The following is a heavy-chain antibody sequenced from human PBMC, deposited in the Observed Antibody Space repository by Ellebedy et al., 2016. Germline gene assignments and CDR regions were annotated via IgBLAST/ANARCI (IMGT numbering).Heavy chain of an antibody. CDR3: ASLGDYFDY. CDR1: GYSFTAYY. V-gene: IGHV1-2*02. CDR2: INPSSGVT. D-gene: IGHD3-10*01. J-gene: IGHJ4*02. Sequence: ASVKVSCKASGYSFTAYYLHWVRQAPGQGLEWMGWINPSSGVTNYAQKFQGRVTITADKSTSTAYMELSSLRSEDTAVYYCASLGDYFDYWGQGTLVTVSS.